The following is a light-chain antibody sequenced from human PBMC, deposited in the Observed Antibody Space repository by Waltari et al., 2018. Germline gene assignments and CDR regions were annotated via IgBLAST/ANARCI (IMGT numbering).Light chain of an antibody. CDR1: QSLVHGDGNTY. Sequence: VMTQSPLSLPVTRGQPASISCRSSQSLVHGDGNTYFNWFPQRPGQSPRRLIYKVSNRDSGVPDRFSGSGSGTDFTLKISRVEADDVGIYYCMQATQWPGTFGQGTKVEIK. CDR2: KVS. V-gene: IGKV2-30*02. J-gene: IGKJ1*01. CDR3: MQATQWPGT.